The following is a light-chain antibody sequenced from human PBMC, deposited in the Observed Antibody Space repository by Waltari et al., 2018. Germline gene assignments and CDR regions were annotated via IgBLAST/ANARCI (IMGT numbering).Light chain of an antibody. J-gene: IGKJ2*01. CDR3: QQSYSTPRNT. CDR2: AAS. Sequence: DIQMTQSPSSLSASVGHRVTITCRASQSISSYLNWYQQKPGKAPKLLIYAASSLQSWVPSRFSGSGSGTDFTLTISSLQPEDFATYYCQQSYSTPRNTFGQGTKLEIK. V-gene: IGKV1-39*01. CDR1: QSISSY.